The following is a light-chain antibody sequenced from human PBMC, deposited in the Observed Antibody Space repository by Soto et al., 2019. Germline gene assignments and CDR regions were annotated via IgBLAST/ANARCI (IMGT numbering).Light chain of an antibody. Sequence: QSALTQPASVSGSPGQSITISCTGTSNDVGSYDLVSWYQQHPGKAPKLIIFEGNKRPSWVSNRFSGSKSGNTASLTIAGLRPEDEADYYCCSYADVTTYVFGNGTKLTVL. V-gene: IGLV2-23*01. CDR2: EGN. J-gene: IGLJ1*01. CDR1: SNDVGSYDL. CDR3: CSYADVTTYV.